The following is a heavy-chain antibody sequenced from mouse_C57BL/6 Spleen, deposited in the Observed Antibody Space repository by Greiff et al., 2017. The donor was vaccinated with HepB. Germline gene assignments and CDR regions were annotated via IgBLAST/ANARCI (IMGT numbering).Heavy chain of an antibody. Sequence: VQLQQPGAELVMPGASVKLSCKASGYTFTSYWMHWVKQRPGQGLEWIGEIDPSDSYTNYNQKFKGKSTLTVDKSSSTAYMQLSSLTSEDSAVYYCARKYYGSSHYFDYCGQGTTLTVSS. D-gene: IGHD1-1*01. CDR3: ARKYYGSSHYFDY. CDR2: IDPSDSYT. CDR1: GYTFTSYW. J-gene: IGHJ2*01. V-gene: IGHV1-69*01.